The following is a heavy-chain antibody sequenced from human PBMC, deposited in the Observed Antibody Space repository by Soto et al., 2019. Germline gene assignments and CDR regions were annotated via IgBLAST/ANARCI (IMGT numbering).Heavy chain of an antibody. CDR3: AKNYYDILTGYPGMDV. Sequence: VQLVESGGGLVQPGRSLRLSYAASGFTFSSYGMHWVRQAPGKGLEWVAVISYDGSNKYYADSVKGRFTISRDNSKNTLYLQMNSLRAEDTAVYYCAKNYYDILTGYPGMDVWGQGTTVTVSS. V-gene: IGHV3-30*18. D-gene: IGHD3-9*01. J-gene: IGHJ6*02. CDR2: ISYDGSNK. CDR1: GFTFSSYG.